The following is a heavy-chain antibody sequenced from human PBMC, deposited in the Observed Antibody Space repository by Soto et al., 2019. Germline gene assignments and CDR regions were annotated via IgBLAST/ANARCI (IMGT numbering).Heavy chain of an antibody. Sequence: SETLSLTCTVSGGSISSYYWSWIQQPPGEGLGWLGYILYSGSTNYSPSLKSRVSMSVDMSKNQFSLKLSSVTAADTAVYYCARSGRVYSYAPGAFDIWGQGTMVTVSS. D-gene: IGHD5-18*01. J-gene: IGHJ3*02. CDR2: ILYSGST. CDR1: GGSISSYY. V-gene: IGHV4-59*01. CDR3: ARSGRVYSYAPGAFDI.